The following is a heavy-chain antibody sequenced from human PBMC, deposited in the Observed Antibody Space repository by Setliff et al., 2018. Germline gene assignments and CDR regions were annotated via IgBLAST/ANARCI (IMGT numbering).Heavy chain of an antibody. V-gene: IGHV4-59*12. D-gene: IGHD4-17*01. J-gene: IGHJ6*03. CDR1: GGSISSYY. CDR2: IYYSGST. CDR3: ARETTMTYYFYYMDV. Sequence: SETLSLTCTVSGGSISSYYWSWIRQPPGKGLEWIGYIYYSGSTNYNPSLKTRVTLSVDTSKNQFSLTLSSVTAADTAVYYCARETTMTYYFYYMDVWGKGTTVTVSS.